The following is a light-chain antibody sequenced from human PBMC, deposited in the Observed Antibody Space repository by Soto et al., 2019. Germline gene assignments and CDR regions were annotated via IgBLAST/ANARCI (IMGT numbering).Light chain of an antibody. CDR1: QSISKY. V-gene: IGKV1-39*01. Sequence: DIQMTQSPSSLSASVGDRVTITCRASQSISKYLNWYQQKQGQAPNLLIYAASTLQSGVPSRFSGSGSGTDFTLTISSLQPEDFATYYCQQSYSTPPDTFGQGTKLEIK. CDR2: AAS. J-gene: IGKJ2*01. CDR3: QQSYSTPPDT.